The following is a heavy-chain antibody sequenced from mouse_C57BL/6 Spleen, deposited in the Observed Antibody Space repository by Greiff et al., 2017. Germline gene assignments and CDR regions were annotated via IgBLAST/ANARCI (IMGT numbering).Heavy chain of an antibody. Sequence: EVKLMESGGGLVQPGGSLSLSCAASGFTFTDYYMSWVRQPPGKALEWLGFIRNKANGYTTEYSASVKGRFTISRDNSQSILYLQMNALRAEDSATYYCASGLYYCDYWGQGTTLTVSS. CDR2: IRNKANGYTT. V-gene: IGHV7-3*01. J-gene: IGHJ2*01. CDR1: GFTFTDYY. CDR3: ASGLYYCDY.